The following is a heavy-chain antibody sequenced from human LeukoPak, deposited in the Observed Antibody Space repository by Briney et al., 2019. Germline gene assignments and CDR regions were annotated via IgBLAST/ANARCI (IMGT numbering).Heavy chain of an antibody. D-gene: IGHD3-3*01. CDR3: ARDPEGHGYYFDY. CDR2: IYTSGST. Sequence: SETLSLTCTVSGGCISSYYWSWIRQPPGKGLVWIGYIYTSGSTNYNPSLKSRVTISVDTSKNQFSLKLSSVSAADTAVYYCARDPEGHGYYFDYWGQGALVTVSS. CDR1: GGCISSYY. V-gene: IGHV4-4*09. J-gene: IGHJ4*02.